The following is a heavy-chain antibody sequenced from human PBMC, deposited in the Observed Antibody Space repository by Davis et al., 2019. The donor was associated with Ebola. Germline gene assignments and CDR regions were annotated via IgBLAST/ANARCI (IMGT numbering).Heavy chain of an antibody. CDR3: ARGTDGYNPGGYFDS. J-gene: IGHJ4*02. Sequence: GESLKISCKGSGYSFSSHWIAWVRQMPGKGLEWMGIIYPGDSDTRYSPSFQGQVTISADKSISTAYLQWSSLKASDTAMYYCARGTDGYNPGGYFDSWGQGTLVTVSS. CDR1: GYSFSSHW. D-gene: IGHD5-24*01. CDR2: IYPGDSDT. V-gene: IGHV5-51*01.